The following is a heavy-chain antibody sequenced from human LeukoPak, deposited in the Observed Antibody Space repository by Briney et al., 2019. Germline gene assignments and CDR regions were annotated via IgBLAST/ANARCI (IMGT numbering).Heavy chain of an antibody. D-gene: IGHD3-3*01. CDR1: GYSISNGYY. CDR3: ARENFWSGYEWDH. J-gene: IGHJ4*02. Sequence: NPSETLSLTCAVSGYSISNGYYWGWIRQPPGKGLEWIGSLYDSGNTYYNPSLKSRVTISVDTSKNQFYLKLASVTPADTAVYYCARENFWSGYEWDHWGQGTLVTVSS. V-gene: IGHV4-38-2*02. CDR2: LYDSGNT.